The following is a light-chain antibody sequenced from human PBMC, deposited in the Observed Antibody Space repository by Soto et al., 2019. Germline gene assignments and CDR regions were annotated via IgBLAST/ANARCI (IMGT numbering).Light chain of an antibody. CDR1: SRDVGGSNF. V-gene: IGLV2-14*03. CDR3: VSYSSSTPYV. Sequence: QSLLTQPASVSDSPGQSITISCTGTSRDVGGSNFVSWYQQHPGKPPKLIIYDVANRPSGVSNRFSGPKSGSTASLIISRLQTEDEADYYCVSYSSSTPYVIGNGTKVTV. CDR2: DVA. J-gene: IGLJ1*01.